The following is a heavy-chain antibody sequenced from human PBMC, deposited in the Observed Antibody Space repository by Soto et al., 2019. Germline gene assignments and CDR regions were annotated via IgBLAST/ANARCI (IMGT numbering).Heavy chain of an antibody. D-gene: IGHD5-12*01. CDR2: MSPNSGHT. Sequence: ASVKVSCKASGYSFTSFDINWVRQAAGQGLEWMGWMSPNSGHTDYVQKFQGRVTMTRDTSTNTAYMELSSLRSEDTAVYYCARGVDAGYDYWGQGSLVTVSS. CDR1: GYSFTSFD. V-gene: IGHV1-8*01. CDR3: ARGVDAGYDY. J-gene: IGHJ4*02.